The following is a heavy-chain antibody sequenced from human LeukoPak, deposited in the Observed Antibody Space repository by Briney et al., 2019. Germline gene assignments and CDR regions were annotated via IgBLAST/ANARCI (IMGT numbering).Heavy chain of an antibody. CDR1: GSTCTSYG. V-gene: IGHV1-18*01. J-gene: IGHJ4*02. D-gene: IGHD3-3*01. Sequence: ASVKASCKASGSTCTSYGISWLRQAPGQGLEWMGWMSGYNGNTNYAQKLQGRVSVTTDPSTSTACMELRSLGSDDTAVYDCARASVYYDFWSGYYTGDYWGEGTLVTVSS. CDR2: MSGYNGNT. CDR3: ARASVYYDFWSGYYTGDY.